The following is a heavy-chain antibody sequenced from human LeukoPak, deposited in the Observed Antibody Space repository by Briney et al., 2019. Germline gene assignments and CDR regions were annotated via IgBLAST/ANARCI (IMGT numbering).Heavy chain of an antibody. J-gene: IGHJ5*02. CDR2: ISSSGSTI. V-gene: IGHV3-11*01. CDR3: ARVGEVAAAGTWFDP. Sequence: GGSLRLSCAASGFTFSDCYMSWIRQAPGKGLEWVSYISSSGSTIYYADSVKGRFTISRDNAKNSMYLQMNSLSAEDTAVYYCARVGEVAAAGTWFDPWGQGTLVTVSS. CDR1: GFTFSDCY. D-gene: IGHD6-13*01.